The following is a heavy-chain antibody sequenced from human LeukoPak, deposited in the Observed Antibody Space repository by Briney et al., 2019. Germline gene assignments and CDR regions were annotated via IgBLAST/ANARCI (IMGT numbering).Heavy chain of an antibody. CDR2: IKEDGSEK. V-gene: IGHV3-7*01. CDR1: GFTFSSYW. Sequence: PGGSLRLPCAASGFTFSSYWMTWVRQAPGKGLEWVANIKEDGSEKNYVDSVKGRLTVSRDNAKNSLYLQMNSLRVEDTGVYYCARGKWNPGYRGQGTLVTVSS. CDR3: ARGKWNPGY. D-gene: IGHD1-20*01. J-gene: IGHJ4*02.